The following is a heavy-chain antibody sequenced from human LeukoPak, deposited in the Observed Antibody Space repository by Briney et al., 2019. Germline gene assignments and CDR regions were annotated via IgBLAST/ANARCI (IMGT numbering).Heavy chain of an antibody. D-gene: IGHD6-25*01. V-gene: IGHV3-66*01. Sequence: AGGSLRLSYAASGFTVSSNYMSWVRQAPGKGLEWVSVIYSGGSTYYAGSVKGRFTISRDNSKNTLYLQMNSLRAEDTAVYYCARGVRRRPDAFDIWGQGTMVTVSS. J-gene: IGHJ3*02. CDR3: ARGVRRRPDAFDI. CDR2: IYSGGST. CDR1: GFTVSSNY.